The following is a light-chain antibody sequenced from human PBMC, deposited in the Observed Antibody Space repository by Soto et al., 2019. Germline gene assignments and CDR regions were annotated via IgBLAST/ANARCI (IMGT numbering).Light chain of an antibody. CDR3: QQYNNWPWT. CDR1: QSISSN. V-gene: IGKV3-15*01. J-gene: IGKJ1*01. Sequence: EVVLTQSPATLSLSPGERATLSCRASQSISSNLAWYQQKPGHAPRLLIYGASTRATGIPARFSGSGSGTEFTLTISSLQSEDFAVYYCQQYNNWPWTFGQGTKVDIK. CDR2: GAS.